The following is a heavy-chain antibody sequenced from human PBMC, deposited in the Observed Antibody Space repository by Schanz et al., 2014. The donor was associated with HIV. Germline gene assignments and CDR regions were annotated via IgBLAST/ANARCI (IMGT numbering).Heavy chain of an antibody. CDR2: ISYDGSNK. CDR1: GFTFSSYA. Sequence: VQLVESGGGVVQPGRSLRLSCAASGFTFSSYAMHWVRQAPGKGLEWVAVISYDGSNKYYADSVKGRSTISRDNSKNTLYLQMNSLRAEDTAVYYCARDGSSGWQDPFDYWGQGTLVTVSS. D-gene: IGHD6-19*01. V-gene: IGHV3-30-3*01. J-gene: IGHJ4*02. CDR3: ARDGSSGWQDPFDY.